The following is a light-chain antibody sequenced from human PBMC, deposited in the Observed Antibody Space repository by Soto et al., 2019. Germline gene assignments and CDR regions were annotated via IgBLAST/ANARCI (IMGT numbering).Light chain of an antibody. J-gene: IGKJ5*01. Sequence: EIVMTQSPATLSVSPGERATLSCRASQGVSSYLAWYQQKPGQAPRLLIYGASTRATDMPGRFSGRGAGAEFTLTISSLQSEDFAVYYCQQRSDWPLTFGQGTRLEIK. CDR1: QGVSSY. V-gene: IGKV3-15*01. CDR2: GAS. CDR3: QQRSDWPLT.